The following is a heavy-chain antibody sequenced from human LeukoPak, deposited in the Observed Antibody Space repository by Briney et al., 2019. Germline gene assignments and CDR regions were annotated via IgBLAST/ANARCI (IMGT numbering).Heavy chain of an antibody. D-gene: IGHD3-10*01. CDR2: IYYSGST. CDR3: ARDPPGSGSYLDY. V-gene: IGHV4-59*01. CDR1: GGSINNYY. J-gene: IGHJ4*02. Sequence: SETLSLTCTVSGGSINNYYWSWIRQPPGKGLKYIGYIYYSGSTNYNPSLKSRVTISVDTSKNQFSLKLSSVTAADTAVYYCARDPPGSGSYLDYWGQGTLVTVSS.